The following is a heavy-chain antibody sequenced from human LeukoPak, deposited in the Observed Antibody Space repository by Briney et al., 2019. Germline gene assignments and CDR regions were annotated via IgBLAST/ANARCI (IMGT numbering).Heavy chain of an antibody. D-gene: IGHD6-13*01. Sequence: GSLRLSCAASGFTFSSYSMNWVRQAPGKGLEWVSSISSSSSYIYYADSVKGRFTISRDNAKNSLYLQMNSLRAEDTAVYYCARETRMIAAAVNWFDPWGQGTLVTVSS. CDR1: GFTFSSYS. J-gene: IGHJ5*02. V-gene: IGHV3-21*01. CDR2: ISSSSSYI. CDR3: ARETRMIAAAVNWFDP.